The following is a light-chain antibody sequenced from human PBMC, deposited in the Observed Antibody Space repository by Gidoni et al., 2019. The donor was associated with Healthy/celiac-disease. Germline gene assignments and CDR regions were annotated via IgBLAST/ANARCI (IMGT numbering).Light chain of an antibody. CDR2: WAS. CDR1: QSVLYSHNNKNY. V-gene: IGKV4-1*01. Sequence: DIVMTQSPDSLAVSLGERATINCKSSQSVLYSHNNKNYLAWYQQKPGQPPKLLIYWASTRESGFPDRFSGSGSGIDFTLSVSSLQAEDVAVYYCQQFYSTPQLTFGGGTKVEIK. CDR3: QQFYSTPQLT. J-gene: IGKJ4*01.